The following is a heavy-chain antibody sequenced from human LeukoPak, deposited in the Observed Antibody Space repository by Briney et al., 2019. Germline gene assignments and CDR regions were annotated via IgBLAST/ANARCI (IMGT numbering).Heavy chain of an antibody. V-gene: IGHV4-38-2*02. J-gene: IGHJ2*01. CDR3: ARGRDNWGSDWYFDL. D-gene: IGHD7-27*01. CDR2: IYHSGST. Sequence: NPSETLSLTCTVSGYSISSGYYWGWIRQPPGKGLEWIGDIYHSGSTNYNPSLMSRVTISVDKSKNQFSLKLSSVTAADTAVYYCARGRDNWGSDWYFDLWGRGTLVTVSS. CDR1: GYSISSGYY.